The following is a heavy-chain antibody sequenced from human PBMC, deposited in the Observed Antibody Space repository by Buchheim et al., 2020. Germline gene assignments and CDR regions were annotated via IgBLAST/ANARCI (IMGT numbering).Heavy chain of an antibody. CDR3: ARDSYYYDSSGYYEWNYYYYGMDV. D-gene: IGHD3-22*01. Sequence: QVQLQESGPGLVKPSETLSLTCTVSGGSISSYYWSWIRQPPGKGLEWIGYIYYSGSTNYNPSLKSRVTISVDTSKNHFSLKLSSVTAADTAVYYCARDSYYYDSSGYYEWNYYYYGMDVWGQGTT. CDR2: IYYSGST. J-gene: IGHJ6*02. CDR1: GGSISSYY. V-gene: IGHV4-59*01.